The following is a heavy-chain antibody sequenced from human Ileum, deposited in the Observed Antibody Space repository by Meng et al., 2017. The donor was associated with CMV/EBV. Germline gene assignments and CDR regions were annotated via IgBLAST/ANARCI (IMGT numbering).Heavy chain of an antibody. Sequence: QVHLQQSCPGLVKTSPSLSLTCAISGDSVSTNGVAWNWIRQSPSRGLEWLGRTYYRSKWSNDYALSVRSRIIINADTSKNQLSLQLNSVTPEDTAVYYCARDRLWAFDFWGQGTMVTVSS. V-gene: IGHV6-1*01. J-gene: IGHJ3*01. CDR3: ARDRLWAFDF. D-gene: IGHD3-16*01. CDR1: GDSVSTNGVA. CDR2: TYYRSKWSN.